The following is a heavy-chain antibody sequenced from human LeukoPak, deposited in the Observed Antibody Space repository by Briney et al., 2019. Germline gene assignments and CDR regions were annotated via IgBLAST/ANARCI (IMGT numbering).Heavy chain of an antibody. J-gene: IGHJ6*02. CDR1: GGSFSSYA. CDR2: IIPILGIA. V-gene: IGHV1-69*04. CDR3: AREYYYYGMDV. Sequence: SVKVSCKASGGSFSSYAISWVRQAPGQGLEWMGRIIPILGIANYAQKFQGRVTITADKSTSTAYMELSSLRSEDTAVYYCAREYYYYGMDVWGQGTTVTVSS.